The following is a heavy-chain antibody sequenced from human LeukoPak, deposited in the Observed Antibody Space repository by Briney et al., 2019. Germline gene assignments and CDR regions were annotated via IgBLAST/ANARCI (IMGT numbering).Heavy chain of an antibody. J-gene: IGHJ5*02. Sequence: AASVNVSCKASGYTFTSYDINWVRQATGQGLEWMGWMNPNSGNTGYAQKFQGRVTMTRNTSISTAYMELSSLRSEDTAVYYCARGRQGLNWFDPWGQGTLVTVSS. CDR3: ARGRQGLNWFDP. CDR1: GYTFTSYD. CDR2: MNPNSGNT. V-gene: IGHV1-8*01.